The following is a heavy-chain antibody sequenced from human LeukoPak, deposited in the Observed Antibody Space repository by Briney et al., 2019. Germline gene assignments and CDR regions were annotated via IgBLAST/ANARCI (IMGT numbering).Heavy chain of an antibody. V-gene: IGHV1-2*02. CDR3: AKYYYDSYEGYYFDY. J-gene: IGHJ4*02. CDR1: GYTFTGSY. D-gene: IGHD3-22*01. Sequence: ASVKVSCKASGYTFTGSYMHWVRQAPGQGLEWMGWINPNSCGTNYAQKFQGRVTMTRDTSISTAYMELSRLKSDDTAFYYCAKYYYDSYEGYYFDYWGQGTLVTVSS. CDR2: INPNSCGT.